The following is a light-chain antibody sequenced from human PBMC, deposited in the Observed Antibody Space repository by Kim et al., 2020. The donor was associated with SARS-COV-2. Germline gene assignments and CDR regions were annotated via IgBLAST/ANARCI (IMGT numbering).Light chain of an antibody. Sequence: LSPGERATLSCRASQSVSSYLAWYQQKPGQAPRLLIYDASNRATGIPARFSGSGSGTDFTLTISSLEPEDFAVYYCQQRSNWPLYTFGQGTKVEI. CDR1: QSVSSY. CDR2: DAS. J-gene: IGKJ2*01. V-gene: IGKV3-11*01. CDR3: QQRSNWPLYT.